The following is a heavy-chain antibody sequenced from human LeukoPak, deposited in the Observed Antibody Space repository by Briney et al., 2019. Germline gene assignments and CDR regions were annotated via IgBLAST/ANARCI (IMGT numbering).Heavy chain of an antibody. CDR3: ASDYSGSGAYYGMDV. D-gene: IGHD3-10*01. J-gene: IGHJ6*02. V-gene: IGHV4-59*01. Sequence: SETLSLTCNVSGGSISGFYWSWIRQPPGKGLEWIGYIYYRGNTNYNPSLESRVTISVDTSKNQFSLRMSFVTAADTAIYYCASDYSGSGAYYGMDVWDQGTTVTVSS. CDR2: IYYRGNT. CDR1: GGSISGFY.